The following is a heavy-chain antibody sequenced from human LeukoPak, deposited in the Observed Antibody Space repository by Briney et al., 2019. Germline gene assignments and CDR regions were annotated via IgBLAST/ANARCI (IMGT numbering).Heavy chain of an antibody. J-gene: IGHJ4*02. CDR2: INHSGST. Sequence: SETLSLTCAVYGGSFSGYYWSWIRQPPGKGLEWIGEINHSGSTNYNPSLKSRVTISVDTSKNQFSLKLSSVTAADTAVYYCAREDYYDSSGYFRYWGQGTLVTVSS. V-gene: IGHV4-34*01. D-gene: IGHD3-22*01. CDR1: GGSFSGYY. CDR3: AREDYYDSSGYFRY.